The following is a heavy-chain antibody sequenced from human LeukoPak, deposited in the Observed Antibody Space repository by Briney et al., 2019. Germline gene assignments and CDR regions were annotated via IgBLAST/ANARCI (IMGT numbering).Heavy chain of an antibody. J-gene: IGHJ3*02. Sequence: ASVKVSCKASGYTFTSYGISCVRQAPGQGLEWMGWISAYNGNTNYAQKLQGRVTMTTDTSTSTAYMELRSLRSDDTAVYYCATYTGGRWLQFGSDAFDIWGQGTMVTVSS. CDR1: GYTFTSYG. V-gene: IGHV1-18*01. CDR2: ISAYNGNT. CDR3: ATYTGGRWLQFGSDAFDI. D-gene: IGHD5-24*01.